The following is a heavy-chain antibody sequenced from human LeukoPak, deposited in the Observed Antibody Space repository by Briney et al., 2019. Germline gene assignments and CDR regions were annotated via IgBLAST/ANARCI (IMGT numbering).Heavy chain of an antibody. Sequence: ASVKVSCKASGYTFTGYYMHWVRQAPGQGLEWMGWINPNSGGTNYAQKFQGRVTMTRDTSISTAYMELSRLRSDDTAVYYCARKKPAANGYYYYYMDVWGKGTMVTVSS. D-gene: IGHD2-2*01. J-gene: IGHJ6*03. CDR1: GYTFTGYY. CDR2: INPNSGGT. CDR3: ARKKPAANGYYYYYMDV. V-gene: IGHV1-2*02.